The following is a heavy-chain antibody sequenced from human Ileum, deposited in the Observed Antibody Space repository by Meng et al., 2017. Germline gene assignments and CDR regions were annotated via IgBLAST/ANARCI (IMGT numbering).Heavy chain of an antibody. CDR2: IKYDGSIT. Sequence: VHVGEYGGGLVQPGGSLRLACTASGFTFSSSWMHWVRQVPGKGLVWVSRIKYDGSITMYADFVKGRFTISRDNAKNTLYLQMNNLRAEDTAVYYCARSDWFDPWGQGTLVTVSS. V-gene: IGHV3-74*03. J-gene: IGHJ5*02. CDR3: ARSDWFDP. CDR1: GFTFSSSW.